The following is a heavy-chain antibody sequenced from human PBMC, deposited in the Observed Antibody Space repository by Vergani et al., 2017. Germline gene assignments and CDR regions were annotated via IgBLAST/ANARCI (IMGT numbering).Heavy chain of an antibody. Sequence: QVQLQESGPGLVKPSQTLSLTCTVSGGSISSGGYYWSWIRQPPGKGLEWIGYIYYSGSTYYNPSLKSRVTISVETSKNQFSLKLSSVTAADTAVYYWATPSVPYYYYYYMDVWGKGTTVTVSS. J-gene: IGHJ6*03. CDR3: ATPSVPYYYYYYMDV. CDR2: IYYSGST. V-gene: IGHV4-31*03. CDR1: GGSISSGGYY. D-gene: IGHD2-2*01.